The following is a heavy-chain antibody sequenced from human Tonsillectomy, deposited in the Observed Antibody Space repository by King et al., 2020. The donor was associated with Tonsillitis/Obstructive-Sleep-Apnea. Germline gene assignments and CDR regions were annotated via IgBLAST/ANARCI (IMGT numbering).Heavy chain of an antibody. CDR3: ARYCSSTRSYTEGGNFFDY. Sequence: VQLQESGPGLVKPSETLSLTCTVSGGSVSSGSSYWSWIRQPPGKGLEWIGYIYYSGSTNYNPSLRSRVTISVDTSKNQFSLKLSSVTAADTAVYSCARYCSSTRSYTEGGNFFDYWGQGTLVTVSS. V-gene: IGHV4-61*01. CDR1: GGSVSSGSSY. D-gene: IGHD2-2*02. CDR2: IYYSGST. J-gene: IGHJ4*02.